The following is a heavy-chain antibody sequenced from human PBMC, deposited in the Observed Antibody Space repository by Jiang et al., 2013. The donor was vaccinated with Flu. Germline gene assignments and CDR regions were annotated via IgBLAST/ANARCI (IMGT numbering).Heavy chain of an antibody. D-gene: IGHD3-16*01. Sequence: LVESGGGLIQPGGSLRLSCAASGFTVSRDYMSWVRQAPGKGLEWVSLIYSDGTTYYGDSVEGRFTISRDNSKNTLSLQMNSLTGDDTAVYYCARALTWGKYGSNLYYFDSWGQGTLVTVSA. CDR1: GFTVSRDY. CDR2: IYSDGTT. J-gene: IGHJ4*02. CDR3: ARALTWGKYGSNLYYFDS. V-gene: IGHV3-53*01.